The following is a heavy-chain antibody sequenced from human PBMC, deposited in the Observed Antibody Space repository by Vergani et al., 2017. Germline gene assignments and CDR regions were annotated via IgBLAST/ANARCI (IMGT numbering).Heavy chain of an antibody. CDR3: ARIYGGKAYFDY. D-gene: IGHD4-23*01. CDR1: GGSISSYY. Sequence: QVQLQESGPGLVKPSETLSLTCTVSGGSISSYYWSWIRQPPGKGLEWIGYIYYSGSTNYNPSLKSRVTISVDTSKNQFSLKLSSVTAADTAVYYCARIYGGKAYFDYWGQGTLVTVSS. V-gene: IGHV4-59*08. J-gene: IGHJ4*02. CDR2: IYYSGST.